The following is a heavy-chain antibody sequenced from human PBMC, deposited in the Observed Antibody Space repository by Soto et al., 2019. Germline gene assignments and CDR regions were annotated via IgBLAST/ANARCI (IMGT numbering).Heavy chain of an antibody. CDR3: ARHDYGDYVNAFDI. J-gene: IGHJ3*02. D-gene: IGHD4-17*01. CDR2: IYYRGST. V-gene: IGHV4-39*01. CDR1: GGSISSSSYY. Sequence: QLQLQESGPGLVKPSETLSLTCTISGGSISSSSYYWGWIRQPPGKGLEWIGSIYYRGSTYYNPSHKSRVTISVDTSKNQLSLKLSPGTAADTAVYYCARHDYGDYVNAFDIWGQGTMVTVSS.